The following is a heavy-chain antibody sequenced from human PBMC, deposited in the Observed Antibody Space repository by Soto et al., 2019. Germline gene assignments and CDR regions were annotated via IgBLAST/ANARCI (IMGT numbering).Heavy chain of an antibody. CDR3: ASRDSSGWYAFDI. V-gene: IGHV1-69*02. D-gene: IGHD6-19*01. CDR1: GGTFSSYT. Sequence: QVRLVQSGAEVKKPGSSVKVSCKASGGTFSSYTISWVRQAPGQGLEWMGRIIPILGIANYAQKFQGRVTITADKSTSTAYMELSSLRSEDTAVYYCASRDSSGWYAFDIWGQGTMVTVSS. CDR2: IIPILGIA. J-gene: IGHJ3*02.